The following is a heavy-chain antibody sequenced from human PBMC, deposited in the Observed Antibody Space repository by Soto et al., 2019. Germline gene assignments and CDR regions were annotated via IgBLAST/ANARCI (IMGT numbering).Heavy chain of an antibody. V-gene: IGHV1-2*02. D-gene: IGHD5-12*01. Sequence: QVQLVQSGAEVKNPGVSVKVSCKASGYTFTGYYMHWVRQAPGQGLEWMGWVNPKSGGTDYAQKFQGRVTMTRDTSSSTAYMELSSLRTDDTAVYYCAKANSGDDDEFDYWGQGTQVTVSS. CDR2: VNPKSGGT. CDR1: GYTFTGYY. J-gene: IGHJ4*02. CDR3: AKANSGDDDEFDY.